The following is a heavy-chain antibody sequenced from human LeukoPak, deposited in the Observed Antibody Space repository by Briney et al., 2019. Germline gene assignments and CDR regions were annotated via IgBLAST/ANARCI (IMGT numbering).Heavy chain of an antibody. CDR3: ARKQSRAGSASGTFDY. D-gene: IGHD6-13*01. CDR1: GGSISSNNW. J-gene: IGHJ4*02. CDR2: MYHSGST. Sequence: SGTLSLTCTVSGGSISSNNWCSWVRQPPGKGLEWIGEMYHSGSTNYNPSLKSRVTISVDTSKNQFSLRLTSVTAADTAVYYCARKQSRAGSASGTFDYWGQGTLITVSS. V-gene: IGHV4-4*02.